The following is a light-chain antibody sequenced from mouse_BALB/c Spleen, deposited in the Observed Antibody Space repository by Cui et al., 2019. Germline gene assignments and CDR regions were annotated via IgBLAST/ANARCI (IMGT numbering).Light chain of an antibody. CDR1: SSVSY. CDR2: STS. Sequence: QIVPTQAPAIISASPGEKVTITCSASSSVSYMHWFQQKPGTSPKLWIYSTSNLASGVPARFSGSGSGTSYSLTISRMEAEDAATYYCQQRSSYPLTFGAGTKLELK. V-gene: IGKV4-57*01. CDR3: QQRSSYPLT. J-gene: IGKJ5*01.